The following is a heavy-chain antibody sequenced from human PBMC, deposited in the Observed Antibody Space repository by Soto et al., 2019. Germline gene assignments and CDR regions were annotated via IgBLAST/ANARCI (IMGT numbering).Heavy chain of an antibody. CDR2: INSDGSST. CDR3: IYSASSKGY. J-gene: IGHJ4*02. V-gene: IGHV3-74*01. Sequence: WVRKAPGKGLVWVSRINSDGSSTSYADSVKGRFTISRDNARSSLYLQMNSLRAEDTVVYYCIYSASSKGYSGQVTRFTGS. D-gene: IGHD6-13*01.